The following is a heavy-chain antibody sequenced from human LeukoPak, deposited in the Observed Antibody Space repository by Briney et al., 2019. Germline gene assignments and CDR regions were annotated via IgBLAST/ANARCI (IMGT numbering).Heavy chain of an antibody. V-gene: IGHV1-2*02. CDR2: INPNSGGT. D-gene: IGHD2-15*01. Sequence: ASVKVSCKASGYTFTSYGISWVRQAPGQGLEWMGWINPNSGGTRYIQKFQGRVTMTRDTSISTAYMELSRLASDDTAVYYCARSSTPNENEFFQHWGQGTLVTVSS. CDR1: GYTFTSYG. J-gene: IGHJ1*01. CDR3: ARSSTPNENEFFQH.